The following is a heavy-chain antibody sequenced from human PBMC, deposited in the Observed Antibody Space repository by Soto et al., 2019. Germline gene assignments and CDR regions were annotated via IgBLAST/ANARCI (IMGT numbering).Heavy chain of an antibody. CDR2: IYYSGNI. CDR1: GDSVSSGSFY. J-gene: IGHJ6*02. CDR3: ARVPPPGAYYYGMDV. Sequence: QVQLQESGPGLVKPSETLSLTCTVSGDSVSSGSFYWSWIRQPPGKGLEWIGYIYYSGNINYNPSLKSRVTMSADTSKSQFSLKLSSVTAADTAVYYCARVPPPGAYYYGMDVWGQWTTVTVS. V-gene: IGHV4-61*01.